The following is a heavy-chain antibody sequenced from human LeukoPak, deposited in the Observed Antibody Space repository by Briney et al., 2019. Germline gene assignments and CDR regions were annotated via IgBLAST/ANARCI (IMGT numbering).Heavy chain of an antibody. J-gene: IGHJ6*02. Sequence: SETLSLTCAVSGGSISSSNWWSWARQPPGKGLEWIGEIYHSGSTNYNPSLKSRVTISVDKSKNQFSLKLSSVTAADTAVYYCARDLVDTAMAYGNYYYGMDVWGQGTTVTVSS. V-gene: IGHV4-4*02. CDR1: GGSISSSNW. CDR3: ARDLVDTAMAYGNYYYGMDV. D-gene: IGHD5-18*01. CDR2: IYHSGST.